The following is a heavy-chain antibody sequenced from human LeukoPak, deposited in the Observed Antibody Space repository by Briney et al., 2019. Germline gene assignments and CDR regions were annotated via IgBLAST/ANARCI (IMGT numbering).Heavy chain of an antibody. CDR3: ARALRYFDWSFHRKYFDY. CDR2: INPNSGGT. J-gene: IGHJ4*02. D-gene: IGHD3-9*01. CDR1: GYTFTGYY. Sequence: GALVKVSCKASGYTFTGYYMHWVRQAPGQGLEWMGWINPNSGGTNYAQKFQGRVTMTRDTSISTAYMELSRLRSDDTAVYYCARALRYFDWSFHRKYFDYWGQGTLVTVSS. V-gene: IGHV1-2*02.